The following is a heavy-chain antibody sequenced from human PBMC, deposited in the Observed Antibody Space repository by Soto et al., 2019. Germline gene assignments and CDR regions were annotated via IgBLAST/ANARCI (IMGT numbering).Heavy chain of an antibody. Sequence: GGSLRLSWSASGFSFGSNSMAWVRQAPGKGLEWVASISDTAHRIFHADSVKGRFTISRDNSRNRLYLQMNSLRAEDTAVYYCARYSGTYYVYWGQGILVTVSS. CDR1: GFSFGSNS. D-gene: IGHD1-26*01. V-gene: IGHV3-23*01. CDR3: ARYSGTYYVY. J-gene: IGHJ4*02. CDR2: ISDTAHRI.